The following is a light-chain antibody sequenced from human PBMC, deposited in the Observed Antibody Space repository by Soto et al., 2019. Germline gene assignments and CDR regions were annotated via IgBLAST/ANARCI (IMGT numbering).Light chain of an antibody. CDR2: GAS. CDR1: QSVSSN. V-gene: IGKV3-15*01. CDR3: QQYNNWPQT. J-gene: IGKJ1*01. Sequence: EIVMTQSPATLSVSPGERATLSCRASQSVSSNLAWYQQKPGQAPGLLIYGASTRATGIPARFSGSGSGTEFTLTISSLQSEDFAVYYCQQYNNWPQTFGQGTKVETK.